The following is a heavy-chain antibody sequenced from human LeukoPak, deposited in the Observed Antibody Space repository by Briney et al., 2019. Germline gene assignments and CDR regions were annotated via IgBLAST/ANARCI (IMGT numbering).Heavy chain of an antibody. V-gene: IGHV3-21*01. CDR1: GFTFSSYG. D-gene: IGHD3-10*02. Sequence: PGGSLRLSCAASGFTFSSYGINWVRQAPGKGLEWVSSISTSSRYIYYADSVKGRFTISRDNAKNSLYLQMNSLRVEDTAVYYCAELGITMIGGVWGKGTTVTISS. CDR3: AELGITMIGGV. CDR2: ISTSSRYI. J-gene: IGHJ6*04.